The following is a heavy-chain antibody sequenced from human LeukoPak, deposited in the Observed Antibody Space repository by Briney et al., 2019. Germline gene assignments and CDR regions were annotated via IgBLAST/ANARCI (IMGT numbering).Heavy chain of an antibody. J-gene: IGHJ4*02. CDR1: GFTLSSYS. D-gene: IGHD3-10*01. CDR2: ISSSSGTI. Sequence: PGGSLRLSCAASGFTLSSYSMNWVRQAPGRGLEWVSFISSSSGTIYYADSGKGRFTISRDNAKNSLYLQMNSLRAEDTAVYYCARDPYGSGSYYYDYWGQGTLVTVSS. CDR3: ARDPYGSGSYYYDY. V-gene: IGHV3-48*01.